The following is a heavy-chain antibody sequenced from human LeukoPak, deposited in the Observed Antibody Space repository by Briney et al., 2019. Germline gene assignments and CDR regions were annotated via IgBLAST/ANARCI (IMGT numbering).Heavy chain of an antibody. Sequence: PSETLSLTCTVSGGSISSSSYYWGWIRQPPGKGLEWIGSIYYSGSTYYSPSLKSRVTISVDTSKNQFSLKLSSVTAADTAVYYCARLKGYCSGGSCYTRLFDFWGQGTLVTVSS. J-gene: IGHJ5*01. CDR2: IYYSGST. CDR1: GGSISSSSYY. V-gene: IGHV4-39*01. CDR3: ARLKGYCSGGSCYTRLFDF. D-gene: IGHD2-15*01.